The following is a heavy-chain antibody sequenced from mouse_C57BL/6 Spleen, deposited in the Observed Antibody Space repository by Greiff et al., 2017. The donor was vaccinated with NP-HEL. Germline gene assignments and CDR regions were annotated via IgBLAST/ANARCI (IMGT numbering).Heavy chain of an antibody. Sequence: VQLQQSGAELVRPGASVKLSYKASGYTFTDYYINWVKQRPGQGLEWIARIYPGSGNTYYNEKFKGKATLTAEKSSSTAYMQLSSLTSEDSAVYFCARHVSLYYYAMDYWGQGTSVTVSS. V-gene: IGHV1-76*01. CDR2: IYPGSGNT. D-gene: IGHD6-5*01. CDR1: GYTFTDYY. J-gene: IGHJ4*01. CDR3: ARHVSLYYYAMDY.